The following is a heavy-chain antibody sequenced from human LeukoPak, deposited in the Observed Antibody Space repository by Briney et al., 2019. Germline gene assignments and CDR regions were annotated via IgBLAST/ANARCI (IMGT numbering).Heavy chain of an antibody. CDR2: IRSKHYGATR. D-gene: IGHD3-3*01. CDR1: GFNFDDYG. Sequence: GGSLRLSCTASGFNFDDYGMSWFRQAPGKGLEWVGFIRSKHYGATREYAASVKGRFIISRDDYKTIVYLQMNSLKSEDTAVYYCTLRGIFGVVSQVFDLWGRGTLVTVSS. V-gene: IGHV3-49*03. CDR3: TLRGIFGVVSQVFDL. J-gene: IGHJ2*01.